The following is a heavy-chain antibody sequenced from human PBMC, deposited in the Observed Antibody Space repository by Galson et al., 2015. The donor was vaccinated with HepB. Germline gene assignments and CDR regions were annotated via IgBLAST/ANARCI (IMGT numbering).Heavy chain of an antibody. Sequence: QSGAEVKKPGESLKISCKGSGYTFTGYWINWVRQMPGKGLEWMGRIDPHDSYINYRPSFQGHVTISVDKSINTAYLQWSSLKASDTAMYYCAIAYYDYSGYYQEESRFDCWGQGTLVTVSS. CDR2: IDPHDSYI. J-gene: IGHJ4*02. CDR1: GYTFTGYW. D-gene: IGHD3-22*01. CDR3: AIAYYDYSGYYQEESRFDC. V-gene: IGHV5-10-1*01.